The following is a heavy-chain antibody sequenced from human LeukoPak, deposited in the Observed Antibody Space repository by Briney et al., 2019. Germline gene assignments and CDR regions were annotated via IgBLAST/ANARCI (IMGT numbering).Heavy chain of an antibody. D-gene: IGHD6-13*01. CDR2: ISWDGGST. V-gene: IGHV3-43*01. Sequence: EPGGSLRLSCAASGFTFDDYTMHWVRQAPGKGLEWVSLISWDGGSTYYADSVKGRFTISRDNSKNSLYLQMNSLRTEDTALYYCAKDLSSSWYSTLSKAYYYYGMDVWGQGTTVTVSS. CDR1: GFTFDDYT. J-gene: IGHJ6*02. CDR3: AKDLSSSWYSTLSKAYYYYGMDV.